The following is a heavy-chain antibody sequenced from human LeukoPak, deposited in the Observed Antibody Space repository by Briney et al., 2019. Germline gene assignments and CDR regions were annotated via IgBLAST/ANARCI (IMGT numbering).Heavy chain of an antibody. J-gene: IGHJ6*03. CDR1: SGSISTYY. CDR2: NYYSGSG. V-gene: IGHV4-59*01. CDR3: ARGLIPFPRHYYYLDV. D-gene: IGHD2-21*02. Sequence: SETLSLTCSVSSGSISTYYWSWIRQPAGKGLEWIGYNYYSGSGIYSPSLKSRVTISLDTSKNQFSLKLSSVTAADTAVYYCARGLIPFPRHYYYLDVWGKGTTVIVSS.